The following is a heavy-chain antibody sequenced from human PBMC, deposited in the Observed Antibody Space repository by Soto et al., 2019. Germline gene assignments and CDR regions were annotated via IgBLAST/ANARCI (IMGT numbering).Heavy chain of an antibody. J-gene: IGHJ6*02. CDR3: AREGTRSNQGYYYYGMDV. CDR1: GDSVSTNSAT. Sequence: SQTLSLTCAISGDSVSTNSATWNWIRQSPSRGLEWLGRTYYRSKWYNDYAVSVKSRITINPDTSKNQFSLQLNSVTPEDTAVYYCAREGTRSNQGYYYYGMDVWGQGTTVTVSS. V-gene: IGHV6-1*01. CDR2: TYYRSKWYN. D-gene: IGHD2-2*01.